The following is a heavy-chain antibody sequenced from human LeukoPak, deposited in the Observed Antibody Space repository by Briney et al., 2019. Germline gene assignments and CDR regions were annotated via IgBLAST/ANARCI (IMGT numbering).Heavy chain of an antibody. CDR1: GYTFTMNG. J-gene: IGHJ5*02. CDR3: ARDWGMGPSSSWA. Sequence: GASVKVSCKASGYTFTMNGISWVRQAPGQGLEWMGGIMPIFGKANYAQKFQGRVTITADESTRTAYMERNSLRSEDTAMYYCARDWGMGPSSSWAWGQGTLVTVSS. D-gene: IGHD6-13*01. V-gene: IGHV1-69*13. CDR2: IMPIFGKA.